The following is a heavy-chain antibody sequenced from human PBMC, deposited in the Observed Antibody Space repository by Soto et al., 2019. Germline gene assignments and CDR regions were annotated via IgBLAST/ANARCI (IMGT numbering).Heavy chain of an antibody. CDR2: ISYDGSNK. CDR1: GFTFSSYG. V-gene: IGHV3-30*18. D-gene: IGHD6-19*01. Sequence: GGSLRLSCAASGFTFSSYGMHWVRQAPGKGLEWVAVISYDGSNKYYADSAKGRFTISRDNSKNTLYLQMNSLRAEDTAVYYCAKDLHPIAVAGPGDWGQGTLVPVSS. CDR3: AKDLHPIAVAGPGD. J-gene: IGHJ4*02.